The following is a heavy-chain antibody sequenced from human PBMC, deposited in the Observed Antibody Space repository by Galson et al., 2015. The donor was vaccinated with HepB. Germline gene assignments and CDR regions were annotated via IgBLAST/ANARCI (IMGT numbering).Heavy chain of an antibody. CDR3: AKYYYGSGSYLFPYFDY. Sequence: SLRLSCAASGFTFSSYAMSWVRQAPGKGLEWVSAISGSGGSTYYADSVKGRFTISRDNSKNTLYLQMNSLRAEDTAVYYCAKYYYGSGSYLFPYFDYWGQGTLVTVSS. D-gene: IGHD3-10*01. CDR2: ISGSGGST. V-gene: IGHV3-23*01. J-gene: IGHJ4*02. CDR1: GFTFSSYA.